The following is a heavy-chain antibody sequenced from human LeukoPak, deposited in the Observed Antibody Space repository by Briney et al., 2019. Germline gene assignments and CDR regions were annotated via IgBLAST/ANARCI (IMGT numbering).Heavy chain of an antibody. D-gene: IGHD1-1*01. V-gene: IGHV1-46*04. CDR3: ARDSLQTRYNWNDEGRKNWFDP. CDR2: INPRDGST. CDR1: GFTFSSYY. J-gene: IGHJ5*02. Sequence: ASVKVSCKASGFTFSSYYIQWMRQAPGQGLDWMAIINPRDGSTKFTEKLQGRVTITADTSTGTVYMELSSLRSEDTAVYYCARDSLQTRYNWNDEGRKNWFDPWGQGTLVTVSS.